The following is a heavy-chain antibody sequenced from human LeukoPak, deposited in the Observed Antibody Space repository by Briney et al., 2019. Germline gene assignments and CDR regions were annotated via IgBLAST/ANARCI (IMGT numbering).Heavy chain of an antibody. V-gene: IGHV4-31*02. CDR2: IYYSGST. J-gene: IGHJ4*02. D-gene: IGHD3-22*01. Sequence: SETLSLTCNVSGGFFSSGDYYWSWIRQHPGKGLEWIGYIYYSGSTYYNPSLKSRVTISVDTSKNQFSLKLSSVTAADTAVYYCARSKGSDISGYEVDYWGQGTLVTVSS. CDR3: ARSKGSDISGYEVDY. CDR1: GGFFSSGDYY.